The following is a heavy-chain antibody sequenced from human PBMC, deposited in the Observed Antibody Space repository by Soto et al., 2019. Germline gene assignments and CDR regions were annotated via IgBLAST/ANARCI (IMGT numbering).Heavy chain of an antibody. V-gene: IGHV3-48*03. Sequence: GRSLRLSCAASGFTFSSYEMNWVRQAPGKGLEWVSYISSSGSTIYYADSVKGRFTISRDNAKNSLYLQMNSLRAEDTAVYYCARVPTIGNALDIWGQGTMVTVSS. CDR3: ARVPTIGNALDI. CDR1: GFTFSSYE. D-gene: IGHD1-1*01. J-gene: IGHJ3*02. CDR2: ISSSGSTI.